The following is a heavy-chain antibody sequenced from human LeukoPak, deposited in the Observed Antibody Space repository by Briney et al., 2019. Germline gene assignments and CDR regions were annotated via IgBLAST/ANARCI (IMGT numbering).Heavy chain of an antibody. CDR2: ISSGSTYI. D-gene: IGHD4-23*01. J-gene: IGHJ4*02. CDR3: ARDYGGNSDY. CDR1: GFTFSSYT. Sequence: GGSLRLSCAASGFTFSSYTMNWVRQAPGKGLEWVSSISSGSTYIYYADSVKGRFTISRDNAKNSLYLQMNSLRAEDTAVYYCARDYGGNSDYWGQGTLVTVSS. V-gene: IGHV3-21*01.